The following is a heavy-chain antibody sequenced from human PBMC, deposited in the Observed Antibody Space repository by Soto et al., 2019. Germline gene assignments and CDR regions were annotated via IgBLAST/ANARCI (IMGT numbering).Heavy chain of an antibody. J-gene: IGHJ4*02. CDR2: ITSSGVNT. V-gene: IGHV3-23*01. CDR3: AKDPPDTYYGDYGHY. D-gene: IGHD4-17*01. Sequence: EVQLLESGGGLVQPGGSLRLSCAASGFTFSTYAMSWVRQAPGKGLAWVSLITSSGVNTYYADSVKGRFTISRDNSKNTLYLQMNSLRAEDTAIYYCAKDPPDTYYGDYGHYWGQGTLVTVSS. CDR1: GFTFSTYA.